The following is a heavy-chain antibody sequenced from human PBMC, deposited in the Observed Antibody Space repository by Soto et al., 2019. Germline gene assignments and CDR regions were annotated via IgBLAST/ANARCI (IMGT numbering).Heavy chain of an antibody. CDR2: FDPEDGET. V-gene: IGHV1-24*01. CDR3: ARDHFAENPVTHDAFDI. CDR1: GYTLTELS. D-gene: IGHD4-17*01. Sequence: GASVKVSCKVSGYTLTELSMHWVRQAPGKGLEWMGGFDPEDGETIYAQKFQGRVTMTKDTSTNTAYMELSSLRSEDTAVYYCARDHFAENPVTHDAFDIWGQGKMVTVS. J-gene: IGHJ3*02.